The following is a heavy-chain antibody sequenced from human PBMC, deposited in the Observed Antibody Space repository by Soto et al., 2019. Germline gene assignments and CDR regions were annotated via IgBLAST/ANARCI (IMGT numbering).Heavy chain of an antibody. CDR3: VKGGQLLAEGGGY. Sequence: EVQLVESGGGLVQPGRSLRLSCAASGFTFDDYAMHWVRQAPGKGLEWVSGISWNSGSIGYADSVKGRFTISRDNAKNSLYLQMNSLRAEGTALYYCVKGGQLLAEGGGYWGQGTLVTVSS. D-gene: IGHD2-2*01. V-gene: IGHV3-9*01. J-gene: IGHJ4*02. CDR2: ISWNSGSI. CDR1: GFTFDDYA.